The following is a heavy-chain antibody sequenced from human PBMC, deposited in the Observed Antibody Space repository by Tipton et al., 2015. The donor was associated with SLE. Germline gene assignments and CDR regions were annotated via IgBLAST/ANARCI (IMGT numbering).Heavy chain of an antibody. CDR1: GGSFSGYY. CDR3: ATTYYYDSSGYPLGY. Sequence: TLSLTCAVYGGSFSGYYWSWIRQPPGKGLEWIGEINHSGSTNYNPSLKSRVTISVDTSKNQFSLKLSSVTAADTAVYYCATTYYYDSSGYPLGYWGQGTLVPVSS. V-gene: IGHV4-34*01. D-gene: IGHD3-22*01. CDR2: INHSGST. J-gene: IGHJ4*02.